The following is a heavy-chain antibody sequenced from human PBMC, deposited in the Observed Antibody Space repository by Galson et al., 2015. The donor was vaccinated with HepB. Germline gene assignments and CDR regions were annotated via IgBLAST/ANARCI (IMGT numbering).Heavy chain of an antibody. CDR1: GYTFTGYY. V-gene: IGHV1-2*02. CDR3: ARGGDYGDYLNFDY. Sequence: SVKVSCKASGYTFTGYYMHWVRQAPGQGLEWMGWINPNSGGTNYAQKFQGRVTMTRDASISTAYMELSRLRSDDTAVYYCARGGDYGDYLNFDYWGQGTLVTVSS. D-gene: IGHD4-17*01. J-gene: IGHJ4*02. CDR2: INPNSGGT.